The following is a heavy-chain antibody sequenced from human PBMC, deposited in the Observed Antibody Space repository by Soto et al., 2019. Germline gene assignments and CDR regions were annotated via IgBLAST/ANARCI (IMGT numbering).Heavy chain of an antibody. J-gene: IGHJ4*02. CDR1: GFSLSTSGVG. D-gene: IGHD3-9*01. Sequence: KESGPTLVRPTQTLTLTCAFSGFSLSTSGVGVGWIRQPPGKALGWLAVIYWDDSKHYSPSLRSRLTITKDTSKNQVVLTMTNMDPMDTGTYYCAHKGPEDWPLDYWGQGTLVTVSS. CDR3: AHKGPEDWPLDY. CDR2: IYWDDSK. V-gene: IGHV2-5*02.